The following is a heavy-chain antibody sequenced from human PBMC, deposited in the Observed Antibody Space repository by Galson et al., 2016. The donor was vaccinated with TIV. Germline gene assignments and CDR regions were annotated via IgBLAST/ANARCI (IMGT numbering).Heavy chain of an antibody. CDR1: GFSLKDYG. CDR2: IGYDGTTK. Sequence: SLRLSCAVSGFSLKDYGTHWVRQAPGKGLEWVAVIGYDGTTKYYADSVNGRFTISRDTSTNTLSLQMNSLRAEDTAVYYCARGNDPGATYSLDYWGQGTLVTVSS. J-gene: IGHJ4*02. V-gene: IGHV3-33*01. D-gene: IGHD1-1*01. CDR3: ARGNDPGATYSLDY.